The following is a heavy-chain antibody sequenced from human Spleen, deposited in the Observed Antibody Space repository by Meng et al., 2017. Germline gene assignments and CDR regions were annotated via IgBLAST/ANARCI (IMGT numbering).Heavy chain of an antibody. CDR1: GGSFSDYY. J-gene: IGHJ4*02. D-gene: IGHD4-11*01. CDR3: ARGPTTMAHDFDY. V-gene: IGHV4-34*01. Sequence: QRPLPPCGSGLLKPSGTLSLPCVVFGGSFSDYYLSWIRQPPGKGLEWIGEINHSGSTNYNPSLESRATISVDTSKNNLSLKLSSVTAADSAVYYCARGPTTMAHDFDYWGQGTLVTVSS. CDR2: INHSGST.